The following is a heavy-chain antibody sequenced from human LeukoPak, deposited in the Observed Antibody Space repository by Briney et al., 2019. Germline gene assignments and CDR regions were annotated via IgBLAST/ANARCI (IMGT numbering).Heavy chain of an antibody. Sequence: PGGSLRLSCAASGFTFNTYTMNWVRQAPGKGLEWVSYISGSSGIIDYADSVRGRFTISRDNAKNSLYLQMNSLRAEDTAVYYCARDIGDWNPYYFDYWGQGTLVTVSS. CDR1: GFTFNTYT. CDR2: ISGSSGII. D-gene: IGHD1-1*01. V-gene: IGHV3-48*01. CDR3: ARDIGDWNPYYFDY. J-gene: IGHJ4*02.